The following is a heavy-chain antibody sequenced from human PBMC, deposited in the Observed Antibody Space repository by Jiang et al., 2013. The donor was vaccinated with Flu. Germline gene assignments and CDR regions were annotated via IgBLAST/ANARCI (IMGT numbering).Heavy chain of an antibody. CDR1: GGSISVTT. V-gene: IGHV4-59*01. CDR2: HYMGAP. D-gene: IGHD3/OR15-3a*01. CDR3: ARDPGGGQVFDY. J-gene: IGHJ4*02. Sequence: ETLSLTCTVSGGSISVTTGAGSGSPREGTGVDWVYHYMGAPTXTPPSTSRVTISVDTSKNQFSLKLSSVTAADTAVYYCARDPGGGQVFDYWGQGTLVTVSS.